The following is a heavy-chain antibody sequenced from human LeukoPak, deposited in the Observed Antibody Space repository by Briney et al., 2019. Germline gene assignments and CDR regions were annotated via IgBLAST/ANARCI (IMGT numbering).Heavy chain of an antibody. Sequence: GRSLRLSCAASGFTFSSYGMHWVRQAPGKGLEWVAVIWYDGSSKYYADSVKGRFTISRDNSKNTLYLQMNSLRAEDTAVYYCAKEPQQLVRGYYFDYWGQGTLVTVSS. CDR3: AKEPQQLVRGYYFDY. V-gene: IGHV3-33*06. D-gene: IGHD6-13*01. J-gene: IGHJ4*02. CDR1: GFTFSSYG. CDR2: IWYDGSSK.